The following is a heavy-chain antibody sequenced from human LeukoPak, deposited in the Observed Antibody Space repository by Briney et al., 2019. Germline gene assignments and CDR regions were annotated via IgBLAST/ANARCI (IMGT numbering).Heavy chain of an antibody. J-gene: IGHJ5*02. V-gene: IGHV1-69*13. CDR1: GGTFSSYA. CDR3: ARDKRYIAAAGTVWFDP. CDR2: IIPIFGTA. D-gene: IGHD6-13*01. Sequence: ASVKVSCKASGGTFSSYAISWVRQAPGQGLAWMGGIIPIFGTANYAQKFQGRVTITADESTSTAYMELSSLRSEDAAVYYCARDKRYIAAAGTVWFDPWGQGTLVTVSS.